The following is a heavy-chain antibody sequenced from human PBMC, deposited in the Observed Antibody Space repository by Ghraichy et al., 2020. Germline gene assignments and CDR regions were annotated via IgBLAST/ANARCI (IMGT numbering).Heavy chain of an antibody. V-gene: IGHV3-23*01. J-gene: IGHJ4*02. CDR2: ISGSGGST. CDR1: GFTFSSYA. Sequence: GGSLRLSCAASGFTFSSYAMSWVRQAPGKGLEWVSAISGSGGSTYYADSVKGRFTISRDNSKNTLYLQMNSPRAEDTAVYYCAKDDLTVVVASTPYYFDYWGQGTLVTVSS. CDR3: AKDDLTVVVASTPYYFDY. D-gene: IGHD2-15*01.